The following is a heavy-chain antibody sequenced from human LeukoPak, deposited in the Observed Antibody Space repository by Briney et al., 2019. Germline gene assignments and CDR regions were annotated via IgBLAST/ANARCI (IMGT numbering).Heavy chain of an antibody. Sequence: SETLSLTCTVSGGSISSGSYYWSWIRQPAGKGLEWIGRIYTSGSTNYNPSLKSRVTISVDTSKNQFSLKMISVTPADTAVYYCARELRDYVWGSFVGMDVWGQGTTVTVSS. CDR1: GGSISSGSYY. J-gene: IGHJ6*02. V-gene: IGHV4-61*02. D-gene: IGHD3-16*01. CDR3: ARELRDYVWGSFVGMDV. CDR2: IYTSGST.